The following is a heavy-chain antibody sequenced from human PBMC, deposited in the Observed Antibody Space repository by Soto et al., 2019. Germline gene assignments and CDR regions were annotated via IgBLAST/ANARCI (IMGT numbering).Heavy chain of an antibody. CDR2: IWYDGSNK. D-gene: IGHD6-6*01. CDR1: GFTFSSYG. V-gene: IGHV3-33*01. CDR3: ARGQKGYSSSSVAFDI. Sequence: GGSLRLFCAASGFTFSSYGMHWVRQAPGKGLEWVAVIWYDGSNKYYADSVKGRFTISRDNSKNTLYLQMNSLRAEDTAVYYCARGQKGYSSSSVAFDIWGQGTMVTVSS. J-gene: IGHJ3*02.